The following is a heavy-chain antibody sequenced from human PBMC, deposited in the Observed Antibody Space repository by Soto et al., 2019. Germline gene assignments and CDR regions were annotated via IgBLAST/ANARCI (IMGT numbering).Heavy chain of an antibody. J-gene: IGHJ6*02. CDR1: GCTFTSYY. V-gene: IGHV1-46*01. CDR3: ARVDSPNYDFWSGKDRPYYGMDI. Sequence: ASVKVSCKASGCTFTSYYMHWVRQAPGQGLEWMGIINPSGGSTSYAQKFQGRVTMTRDTSTSTVYMELSSLRSEDTAVYYCARVDSPNYDFWSGKDRPYYGMDIWGQGTTVNVSS. D-gene: IGHD3-3*01. CDR2: INPSGGST.